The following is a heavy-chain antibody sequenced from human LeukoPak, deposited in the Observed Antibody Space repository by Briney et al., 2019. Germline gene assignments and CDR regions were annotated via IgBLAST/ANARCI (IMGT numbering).Heavy chain of an antibody. V-gene: IGHV3-7*01. D-gene: IGHD5-18*01. CDR2: TKQDGSEK. CDR1: GFGFNSYW. J-gene: IGHJ4*02. CDR3: ARGGTRGYSPSDY. Sequence: GGSLRLSCAASGFGFNSYWMTWLRQVPGKGLEWVANTKQDGSEKYYVDSVKGRFTISRDNAKNSLFLQMNSLRAEDTAVYYCARGGTRGYSPSDYWGQGTLVTVSS.